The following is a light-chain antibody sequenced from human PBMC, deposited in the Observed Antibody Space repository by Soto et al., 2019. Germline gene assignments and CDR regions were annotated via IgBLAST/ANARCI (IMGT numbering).Light chain of an antibody. J-gene: IGKJ1*01. Sequence: DIQMTQSPSTLSGSVGDRVTITCRASQTISSWLAWYQQKPGKAPKLLIYHASNLQSGVPSRFSGSGSGTDFTLTISSLQPEDFATYYCHQANNFLWTFGQVTKVDIK. CDR3: HQANNFLWT. CDR1: QTISSW. CDR2: HAS. V-gene: IGKV1-12*02.